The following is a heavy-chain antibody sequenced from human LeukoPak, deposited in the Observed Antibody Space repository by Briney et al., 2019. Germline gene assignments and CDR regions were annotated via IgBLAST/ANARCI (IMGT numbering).Heavy chain of an antibody. D-gene: IGHD3/OR15-3a*01. CDR3: ARGRRTRYFDY. V-gene: IGHV4-34*01. CDR2: INHSGST. CDR1: GGSFSGYY. Sequence: PSETLSLTCAVYGGSFSGYYWSWIRQPPGKGLEWIGEINHSGSTNYNPCLKSRVTISVDTSKNQFSLKLSSVTAADTAVYYCARGRRTRYFDYWGQGTLVTVSS. J-gene: IGHJ4*02.